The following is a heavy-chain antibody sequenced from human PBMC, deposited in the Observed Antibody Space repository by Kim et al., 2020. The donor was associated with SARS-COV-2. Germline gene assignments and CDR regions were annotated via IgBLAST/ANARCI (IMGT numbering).Heavy chain of an antibody. D-gene: IGHD6-13*01. Sequence: GGSLRLSCAASGFTFSSYGMHWVRQAPGKGLEWVAVISYDGSNKYYADSVKGRFTISRDNSKNTLYLQMNSLRAEDTAVYYCAKVGGLAAAGHFDYWGQGTLVTVSS. J-gene: IGHJ4*02. CDR2: ISYDGSNK. V-gene: IGHV3-30*18. CDR3: AKVGGLAAAGHFDY. CDR1: GFTFSSYG.